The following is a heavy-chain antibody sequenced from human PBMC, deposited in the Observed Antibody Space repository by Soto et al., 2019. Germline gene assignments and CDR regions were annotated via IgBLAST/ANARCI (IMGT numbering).Heavy chain of an antibody. J-gene: IGHJ3*01. Sequence: QVQLVQSGAEVKKPGASMKVSCKASGYTFTTYGLSWVRQAPGQGLEWMGWISPYNGHTTYAQKLQGRVTMTTDTSTSTAFMELRSLRSDDTAIYYCATLYYEFLTGSYNVGAAHAFYFWGQGTMFTVSS. D-gene: IGHD3-9*01. CDR3: ATLYYEFLTGSYNVGAAHAFYF. V-gene: IGHV1-18*01. CDR2: ISPYNGHT. CDR1: GYTFTTYG.